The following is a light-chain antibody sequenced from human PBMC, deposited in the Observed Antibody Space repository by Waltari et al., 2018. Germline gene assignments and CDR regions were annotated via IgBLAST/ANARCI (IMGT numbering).Light chain of an antibody. CDR3: QSYDSSLRGVV. J-gene: IGLJ2*01. V-gene: IGLV1-40*01. Sequence: QSALTQPPSVSGAPGQTVTISCTGGISDIGAGFDVHWYQQVPGTAPKLLIYANRQRPAGVHERFSGYKAGNSASLAITGLQAEDEADYYCQSYDSSLRGVVFGGGTKLTVL. CDR1: ISDIGAGFD. CDR2: ANR.